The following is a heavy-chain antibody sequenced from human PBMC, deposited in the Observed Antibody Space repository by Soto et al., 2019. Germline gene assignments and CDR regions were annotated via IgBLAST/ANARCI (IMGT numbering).Heavy chain of an antibody. J-gene: IGHJ4*02. CDR1: GDSISNYY. V-gene: IGHV4-59*01. D-gene: IGHD5-12*01. CDR3: VRHAQWIIRAY. Sequence: SETLSLTCPVSGDSISNYYWSWIRQPPGKGLEWIGYAYYGGSTNYNPSLKSRVTISLDTSKNQFSLELNSLTASDTAVYYCVRHAQWIIRAYWGQGSLVTVSS. CDR2: AYYGGST.